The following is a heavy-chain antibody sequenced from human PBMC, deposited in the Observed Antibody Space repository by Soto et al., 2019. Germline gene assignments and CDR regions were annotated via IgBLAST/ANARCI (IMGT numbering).Heavy chain of an antibody. D-gene: IGHD3-22*01. Sequence: GGSLRLSCVASGFTFSSYEMNWVRQAPGKGLEWVSYIDRSGRNKYYADSVKGRFTISRDSAKNSLYLQMHSLTAEDTAVYYCARDSTYYDSSDYFDHWGQGTPVTVSS. V-gene: IGHV3-48*03. CDR1: GFTFSSYE. CDR2: IDRSGRNK. CDR3: ARDSTYYDSSDYFDH. J-gene: IGHJ4*02.